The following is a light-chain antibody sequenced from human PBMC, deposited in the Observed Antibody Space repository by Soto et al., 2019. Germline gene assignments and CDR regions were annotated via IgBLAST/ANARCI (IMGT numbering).Light chain of an antibody. CDR3: AAWDDSLSGAV. CDR2: RNN. Sequence: QSVLTQPPSASGTPGQRVTISCSGSSSNIGSNYVYWYQQLPGTAPKLLIYRNNQRPSGVPDRFSGSKSGTSASLAISGLRSEDEADYSCAAWDDSLSGAVFGGGTQLTVL. V-gene: IGLV1-47*01. CDR1: SSNIGSNY. J-gene: IGLJ7*01.